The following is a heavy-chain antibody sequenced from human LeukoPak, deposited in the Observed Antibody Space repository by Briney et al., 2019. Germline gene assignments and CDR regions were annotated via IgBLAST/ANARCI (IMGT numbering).Heavy chain of an antibody. CDR2: IYSSGST. Sequence: PSETLSLSCIVSGGSISSSNSYWGWIRQPPGKGLEWIGSIYSSGSTYYNSSLKSRVTISVDTSKNQFTLKLISVSAADTAVYYCARQTGSGLFILPGGQGTLVTVSS. J-gene: IGHJ1*01. V-gene: IGHV4-39*01. CDR1: GGSISSSNSY. CDR3: ARQTGSGLFILP. D-gene: IGHD3/OR15-3a*01.